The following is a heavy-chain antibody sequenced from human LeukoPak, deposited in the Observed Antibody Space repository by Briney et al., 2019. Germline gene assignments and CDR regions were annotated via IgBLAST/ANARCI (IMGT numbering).Heavy chain of an antibody. D-gene: IGHD5-18*01. CDR2: IYSGGTT. J-gene: IGHJ4*02. CDR3: ARRQDTPAPGY. CDR1: GVTVSSHY. Sequence: GGSLRLSCAASGVTVSSHYMNWVRQAPGKGLEWVSIIYSGGTTYYADSVKGRFTISRDNSKNTLYLQMNSLRAEDTAVCYCARRQDTPAPGYWGQGTLVTVSS. V-gene: IGHV3-66*01.